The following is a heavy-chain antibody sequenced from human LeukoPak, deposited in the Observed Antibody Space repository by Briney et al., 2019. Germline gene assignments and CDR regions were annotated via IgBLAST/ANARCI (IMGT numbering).Heavy chain of an antibody. CDR3: ARLPVVTLEAFDI. J-gene: IGHJ3*02. D-gene: IGHD4-23*01. CDR2: INPNSGGT. CDR1: GYTFTGYY. V-gene: IGHV1-2*02. Sequence: GASVKVSCKASGYTFTGYYMHWVRQAPGQGLEWMGWINPNSGGTNYAQKFQGRVTMTRDTSISTAYMELSRLRSDDTAVYYCARLPVVTLEAFDIWGQGTMVTVSS.